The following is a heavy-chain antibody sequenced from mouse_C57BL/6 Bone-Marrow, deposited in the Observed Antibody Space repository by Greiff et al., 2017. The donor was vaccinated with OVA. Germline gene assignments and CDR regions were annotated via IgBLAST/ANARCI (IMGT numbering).Heavy chain of an antibody. Sequence: EVQRVESGGDLVKPGGSLKLSCAASGLTFSSYGMSWVRQTPDKRLEWVATISSGGSYTYYPDSVKGRFTISRDNAKNTLYLQMSSLKSEDTAMYYCARQGGYDGYFDYWGQGTTLTVSS. CDR1: GLTFSSYG. D-gene: IGHD2-2*01. V-gene: IGHV5-6*01. J-gene: IGHJ2*01. CDR3: ARQGGYDGYFDY. CDR2: ISSGGSYT.